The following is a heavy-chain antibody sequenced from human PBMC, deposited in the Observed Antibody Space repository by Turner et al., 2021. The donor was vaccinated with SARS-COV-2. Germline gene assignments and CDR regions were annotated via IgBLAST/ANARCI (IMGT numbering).Heavy chain of an antibody. CDR3: ARDKTGGYYGPLDY. CDR2: ISYDGSNK. Sequence: QVQLVESGGGVVQPGRSLRLPCAASGFTFSSYAMHWVRQAPGKGLEWVAVISYDGSNKYYADSVKGRLTISRDNSKNTLYLQMNSLRAEDTAVYYCARDKTGGYYGPLDYWGQGTLVTVSS. CDR1: GFTFSSYA. V-gene: IGHV3-30-3*01. J-gene: IGHJ4*02. D-gene: IGHD3-22*01.